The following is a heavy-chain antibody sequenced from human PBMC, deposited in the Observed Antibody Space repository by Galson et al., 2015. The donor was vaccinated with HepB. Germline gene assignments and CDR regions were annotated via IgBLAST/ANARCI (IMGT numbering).Heavy chain of an antibody. CDR3: ARDSRLELRLNNYFSYGMDG. Sequence: SVKVSCKASGYSFSNYGLSWIRQAPVPGLEWMGWFSGYAGSTNYAQRFQGRVTMTADASTGTAYLELRNLRSDDTAVYYCARDSRLELRLNNYFSYGMDGWGQGSAVIVSS. V-gene: IGHV1-18*01. CDR2: FSGYAGST. D-gene: IGHD1-1*01. J-gene: IGHJ6*02. CDR1: GYSFSNYG.